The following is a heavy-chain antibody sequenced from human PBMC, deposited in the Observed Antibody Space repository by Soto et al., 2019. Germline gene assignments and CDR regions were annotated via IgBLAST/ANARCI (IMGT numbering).Heavy chain of an antibody. Sequence: QVQLVQSGAEVKKPGSSVKVSCKASGGTFSSYTISWVRQAPGQGLEWMGRIIPILGIANYAQKFQGRVTITADKSTSTAYMELSRLRSEDTAVYYCAGVGPGSGVPAAEAYWGQGTLVTVSS. CDR1: GGTFSSYT. CDR2: IIPILGIA. D-gene: IGHD2-2*01. CDR3: AGVGPGSGVPAAEAY. V-gene: IGHV1-69*02. J-gene: IGHJ4*02.